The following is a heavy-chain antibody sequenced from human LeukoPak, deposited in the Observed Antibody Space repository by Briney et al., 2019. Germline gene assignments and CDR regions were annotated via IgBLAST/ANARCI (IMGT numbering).Heavy chain of an antibody. Sequence: GGSLRLSCAASGFTFSSYAMSWVRQAPGKGLEWVSAISGSGGSTYYADSVKGRFTISRDNSKNTLYLQMNSLRAEDTAVYYCAKDRHAPGRYCSSTTCFPFDSWGQGTLVTVSS. CDR3: AKDRHAPGRYCSSTTCFPFDS. CDR2: ISGSGGST. J-gene: IGHJ5*01. CDR1: GFTFSSYA. V-gene: IGHV3-23*01. D-gene: IGHD2-2*01.